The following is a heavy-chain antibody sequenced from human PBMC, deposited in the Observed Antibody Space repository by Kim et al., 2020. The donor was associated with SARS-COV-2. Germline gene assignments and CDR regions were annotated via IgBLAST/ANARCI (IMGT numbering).Heavy chain of an antibody. D-gene: IGHD3-22*01. CDR2: ISGSGGST. J-gene: IGHJ4*02. V-gene: IGHV3-23*01. Sequence: GGSLRLSCAASGFTFSSYAMSWVRQAPGKGLEWVSAISGSGGSTYYADSVKGRFTISRDNSKNTLYLQMNSLRAEDTAVYYCAKANYYDSSGYPNYFDYWGQGTLVTVSS. CDR3: AKANYYDSSGYPNYFDY. CDR1: GFTFSSYA.